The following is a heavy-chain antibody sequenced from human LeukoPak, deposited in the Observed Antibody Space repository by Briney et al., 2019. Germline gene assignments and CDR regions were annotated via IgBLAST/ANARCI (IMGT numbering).Heavy chain of an antibody. CDR2: IYSNGST. Sequence: SETLSLTCTVSGGSISGYYGSWIRQPPGKGLEWIGYIYSNGSTNYDPSLKSRVTMSVDTSKNQFSLKLGSVTAADTAVYYCARHRYSSSSSYFDYWGQGTLVTVSS. V-gene: IGHV4-59*08. CDR3: ARHRYSSSSSYFDY. J-gene: IGHJ4*02. CDR1: GGSISGYY. D-gene: IGHD6-6*01.